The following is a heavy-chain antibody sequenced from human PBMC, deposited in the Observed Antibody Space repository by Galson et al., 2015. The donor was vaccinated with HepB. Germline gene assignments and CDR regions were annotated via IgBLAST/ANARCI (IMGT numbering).Heavy chain of an antibody. J-gene: IGHJ4*02. Sequence: SLRLSCAASGFTFGDYAMSWVRQAPGKGLEWVGFIGSEAYGGTTEYAASVKGRFTISRDESKSIAYLQMNSLKTEDTAVYYCTRAGFDVVVPGAQPFDYWGQGTLVTVSS. D-gene: IGHD2-2*01. CDR3: TRAGFDVVVPGAQPFDY. CDR1: GFTFGDYA. CDR2: IGSEAYGGTT. V-gene: IGHV3-49*04.